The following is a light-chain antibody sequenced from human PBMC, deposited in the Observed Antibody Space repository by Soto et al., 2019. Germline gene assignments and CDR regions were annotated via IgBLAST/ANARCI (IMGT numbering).Light chain of an antibody. CDR2: DAS. J-gene: IGKJ2*01. V-gene: IGKV1-5*01. CDR3: KQYESYPYT. CDR1: QSIQTW. Sequence: DIQMTQSPSTLSASVGDRVTISCRASQSIQTWLAWYQQRPGKAPNLLIFDASDLASGVSSRFSGSGSGAEFTLTISSLQAADFATYYSKQYESYPYTFGRGTRLQIK.